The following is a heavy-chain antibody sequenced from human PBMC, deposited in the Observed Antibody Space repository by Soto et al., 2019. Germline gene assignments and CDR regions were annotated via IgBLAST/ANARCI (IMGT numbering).Heavy chain of an antibody. D-gene: IGHD1-7*01. CDR3: AKLRRGTTGTEGFDP. CDR2: ISNSGGTT. V-gene: IGHV3-23*01. J-gene: IGHJ5*02. Sequence: EAQLLESGGGLAHQGGSLTLSCAASGVTFSSDAMTWVRQAPGKGLEWLSTISNSGGTTHYADSVKGRVTVSRDNFKSTLYLLMNSLRAEDTAVYYCAKLRRGTTGTEGFDPWGQGTLVTVSS. CDR1: GVTFSSDA.